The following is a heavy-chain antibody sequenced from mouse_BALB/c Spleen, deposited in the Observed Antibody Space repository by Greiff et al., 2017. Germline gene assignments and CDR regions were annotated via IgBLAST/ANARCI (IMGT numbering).Heavy chain of an antibody. V-gene: IGHV14-3*02. CDR2: IDPANGNT. CDR3: APGGYGYP. D-gene: IGHD1-2*01. Sequence: EVKLMESGAELVKPGASVKLSCTASGFNIKDTYMHWVKQRPEQGLEWIGRIDPANGNTKYDPKFQGKATITADTSSNTAYLQLSSLTSEDTAVYYCAPGGYGYPWGQGTTLTVSS. J-gene: IGHJ2*01. CDR1: GFNIKDTY.